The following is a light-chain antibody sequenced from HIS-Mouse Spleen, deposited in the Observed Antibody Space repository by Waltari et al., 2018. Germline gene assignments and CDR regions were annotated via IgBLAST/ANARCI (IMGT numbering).Light chain of an antibody. CDR2: EDS. Sequence: SYELTQPPSVSVSPGQTARITCSGDALPKQYAYWYQQKPGQAPVRGVYEDSERPSGVPGRFAVCSSGTTVTLTISGVQAEDEADYYCQSADSSGTYRVFGGGTKLTVL. J-gene: IGLJ3*02. V-gene: IGLV3-25*03. CDR3: QSADSSGTYRV. CDR1: ALPKQY.